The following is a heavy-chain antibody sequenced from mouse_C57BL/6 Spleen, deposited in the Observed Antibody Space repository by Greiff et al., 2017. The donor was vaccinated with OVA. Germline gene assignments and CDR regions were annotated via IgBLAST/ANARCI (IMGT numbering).Heavy chain of an antibody. CDR3: ARSYGSTYAMDY. CDR1: GYTFTSYG. J-gene: IGHJ4*01. Sequence: VKLQESGAELARPGASVKLSCKASGYTFTSYGISWVKQRTGQGLEWIGEIYPRSGNTYYNEKFKGKATLTADKSSSTAYMELRSLTSEDSAVYFCARSYGSTYAMDYWGQGTSVTVSS. D-gene: IGHD1-1*01. V-gene: IGHV1-81*01. CDR2: IYPRSGNT.